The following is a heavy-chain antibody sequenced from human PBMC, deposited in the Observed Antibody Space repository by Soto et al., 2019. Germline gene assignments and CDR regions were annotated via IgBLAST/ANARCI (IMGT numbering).Heavy chain of an antibody. Sequence: GSLRLSCAASGFTFSSYAMSWVRQAPGKGLEWVSVISGSGGSTYYADSVKGRFTISRDNSKNTLYLQMNSLRAEDTAVYYCAREERITIFGVRYYYYYMDVWGKGTTVTVSS. D-gene: IGHD3-3*01. V-gene: IGHV3-23*01. CDR2: ISGSGGST. J-gene: IGHJ6*03. CDR3: AREERITIFGVRYYYYYMDV. CDR1: GFTFSSYA.